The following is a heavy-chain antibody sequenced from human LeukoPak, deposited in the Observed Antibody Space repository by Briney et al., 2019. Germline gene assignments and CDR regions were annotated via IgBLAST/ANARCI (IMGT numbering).Heavy chain of an antibody. D-gene: IGHD3-22*01. CDR3: ALTYDSSGRYFDY. CDR2: IIPIFGTA. V-gene: IGHV1-69*01. J-gene: IGHJ4*02. CDR1: GFTFTTYG. Sequence: GGSLRLSCAASGFTFTTYGMHWVRQAPGQGLEWMGGIIPIFGTANYAQKFQGRVTITADESTSTAYMELSSLRSEDTAVYYCALTYDSSGRYFDYWGQGTLVTVSS.